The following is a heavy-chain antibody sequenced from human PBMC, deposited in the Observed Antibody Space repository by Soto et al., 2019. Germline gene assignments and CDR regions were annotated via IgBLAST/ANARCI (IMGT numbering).Heavy chain of an antibody. Sequence: EVQLVESGGGLVQPGGSLRLSCAASGFIVRSNYMSWVRQAPGKGLEWVSVIFSGGTRYYADSVRGRFVISRDNSENTLYLQMNSLRAEDTALYYCARGPHDSGGNYYGLDVWGQGTTVTVSS. CDR2: IFSGGTR. V-gene: IGHV3-66*01. CDR1: GFIVRSNY. D-gene: IGHD3-22*01. CDR3: ARGPHDSGGNYYGLDV. J-gene: IGHJ6*02.